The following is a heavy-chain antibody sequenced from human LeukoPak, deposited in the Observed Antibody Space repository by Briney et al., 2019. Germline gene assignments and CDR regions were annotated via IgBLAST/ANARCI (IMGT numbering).Heavy chain of an antibody. CDR3: AKDLGLRAYHYYGMDV. D-gene: IGHD3-10*01. CDR2: IKTDGTST. Sequence: PGGSLRLSCAASGFAFSNYWMHWVRRAPGKGLVWVSRIKTDGTSTSYAETVKGRFTISRDNAKNTLYLQMNSLRAEDTAVYYCAKDLGLRAYHYYGMDVWGQGTTVTVSS. V-gene: IGHV3-74*01. J-gene: IGHJ6*02. CDR1: GFAFSNYW.